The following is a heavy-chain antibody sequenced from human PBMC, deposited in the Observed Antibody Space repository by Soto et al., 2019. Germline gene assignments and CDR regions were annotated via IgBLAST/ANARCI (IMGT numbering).Heavy chain of an antibody. CDR2: IAPIGYST. D-gene: IGHD2-8*01. J-gene: IGHJ4*02. Sequence: EVHLLESGGGLVQPGGSLRLSCAVSGLTFRNHAMSWVRQAPGKGLEWVSTIAPIGYSTHYAGSVEGRFTISRDDAKSTLDQQMNSLRADDTAVYYCVSWVSPHFDYRGQGTMVSVSS. V-gene: IGHV3-23*01. CDR3: VSWVSPHFDY. CDR1: GLTFRNHA.